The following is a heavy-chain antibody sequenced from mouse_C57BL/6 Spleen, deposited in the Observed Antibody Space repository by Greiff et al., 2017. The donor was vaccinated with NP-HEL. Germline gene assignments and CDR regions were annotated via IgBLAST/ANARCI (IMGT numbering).Heavy chain of an antibody. Sequence: QVHVKQSGPELVKPGASVKISCKASGYAFSSSWMNWVKQRPGKGLEWIGRIYPGDGDTNYNGKFKGKATLTADKSSSTAYMQLSSLTSEDSAVYVCARDSNYEGYAMDDWGQGTSVTVSS. CDR2: IYPGDGDT. CDR1: GYAFSSSW. J-gene: IGHJ4*01. V-gene: IGHV1-82*01. CDR3: ARDSNYEGYAMDD. D-gene: IGHD2-5*01.